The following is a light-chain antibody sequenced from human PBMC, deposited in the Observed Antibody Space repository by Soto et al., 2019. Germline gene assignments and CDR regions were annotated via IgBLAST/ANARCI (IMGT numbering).Light chain of an antibody. V-gene: IGLV2-14*01. J-gene: IGLJ3*02. CDR1: SSDVGAYNY. Sequence: QSALTPPASLSGSPGQSITISCTGTSSDVGAYNYVSWYQQHPGKAPKRMIYDVTNRPSGVSNRFSGSQSGNTASLTISGLQAEGEADYYCSSFARGSTWVFGGGTKLTVL. CDR3: SSFARGSTWV. CDR2: DVT.